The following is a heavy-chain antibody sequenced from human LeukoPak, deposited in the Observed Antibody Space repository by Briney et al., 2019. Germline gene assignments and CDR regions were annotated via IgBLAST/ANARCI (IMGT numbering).Heavy chain of an antibody. D-gene: IGHD5-24*01. CDR1: GGSISSSTSYY. CDR3: ASSAGGDGYNWVY. CDR2: ISYSGNT. Sequence: PSETLSLTCTVSGGSISSSTSYYGGWIRQPPGKGLEWIGSISYSGNTYCNPPLKSRVTVSVDTSKNHFSLELSSVTAADTAVYYCASSAGGDGYNWVYWGQGTLVTVSP. V-gene: IGHV4-39*02. J-gene: IGHJ4*02.